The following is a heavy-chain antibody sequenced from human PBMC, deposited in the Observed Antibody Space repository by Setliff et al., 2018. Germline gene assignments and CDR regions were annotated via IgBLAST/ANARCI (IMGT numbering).Heavy chain of an antibody. CDR2: IYQSGTT. D-gene: IGHD2-15*01. J-gene: IGHJ4*02. Sequence: SETLSLTCTVSGESIRSNNWWNWVRQPPGKGLEWIGDIYQSGTTNYNPSLKSRVTLSLDTAKNQFSLELRAVTAADTALYYCARENGYCSGGACYFMFDYWGQGTLVTVSS. V-gene: IGHV4-4*02. CDR1: GESIRSNNW. CDR3: ARENGYCSGGACYFMFDY.